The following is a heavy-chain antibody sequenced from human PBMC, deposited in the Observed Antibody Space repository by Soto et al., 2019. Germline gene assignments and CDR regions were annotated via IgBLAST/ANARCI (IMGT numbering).Heavy chain of an antibody. CDR3: ERDRRRYYDSSGYLPPLY. V-gene: IGHV1-3*01. D-gene: IGHD3-22*01. J-gene: IGHJ4*02. Sequence: GASLTVSCKASGYTFTSYAMHWVRQAPGQRLEWMGWINAGNGNTKYSQKFQGRVTITRDTSASTAYMELSSLRSEDTAVYYCERDRRRYYDSSGYLPPLYWGQGTRVTVS. CDR2: INAGNGNT. CDR1: GYTFTSYA.